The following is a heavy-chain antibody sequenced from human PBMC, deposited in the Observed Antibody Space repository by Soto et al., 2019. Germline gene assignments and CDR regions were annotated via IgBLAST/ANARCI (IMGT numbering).Heavy chain of an antibody. Sequence: QVQLQESGPGLVKPSGTLSLTCAVSGGSISTSNWWSWVRQPPGKGLEWIGEVYRTGSTTYNPSLESPLTISVDKSKNQFSLKLTSVTAADTAVYYCARARATIAAAAIFDCWGQGTLVTVSS. CDR3: ARARATIAAAAIFDC. D-gene: IGHD6-13*01. CDR2: VYRTGST. CDR1: GGSISTSNW. J-gene: IGHJ4*02. V-gene: IGHV4-4*02.